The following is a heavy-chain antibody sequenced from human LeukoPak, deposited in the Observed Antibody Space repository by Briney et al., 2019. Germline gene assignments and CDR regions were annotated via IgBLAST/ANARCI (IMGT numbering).Heavy chain of an antibody. Sequence: GGSLRLSCAASGFMFSTYSMSWVRQAPGKGLEWVANIKQDGSEKYYVGSVKGRFTISRDNAKNSLYLQMNILRAEDTAVYYCARDLPDTRTPGLDYWGQGTLVTVSS. CDR1: GFMFSTYS. CDR3: ARDLPDTRTPGLDY. D-gene: IGHD5-18*01. CDR2: IKQDGSEK. V-gene: IGHV3-7*03. J-gene: IGHJ4*02.